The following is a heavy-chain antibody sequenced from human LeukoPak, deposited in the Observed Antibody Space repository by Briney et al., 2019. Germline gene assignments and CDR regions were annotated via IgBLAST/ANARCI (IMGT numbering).Heavy chain of an antibody. Sequence: SETLSLTCTVSGGSISSGGYYWSWIRQHPGKGLEWIGYIYYSGSTYYNPSLKSRVTISVDTSKNQFSLKLSSVTAADTAVYYCARAKRWLVGRDYWGQGTLVTVSS. CDR3: ARAKRWLVGRDY. CDR2: IYYSGST. CDR1: GGSISSGGYY. V-gene: IGHV4-31*03. J-gene: IGHJ4*02. D-gene: IGHD6-19*01.